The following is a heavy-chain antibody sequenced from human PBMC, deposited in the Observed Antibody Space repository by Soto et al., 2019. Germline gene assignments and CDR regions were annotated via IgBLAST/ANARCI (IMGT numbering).Heavy chain of an antibody. V-gene: IGHV3-30-3*01. J-gene: IGHJ6*02. D-gene: IGHD5-12*01. CDR3: ARERDSYSGYYYYGMDV. CDR1: GFTFSSYA. CDR2: ISYDGSNK. Sequence: QVQLVESGGGVVQPGRSLRLSCAASGFTFSSYAMHWVRQAPGKGLEWVAVISYDGSNKYYADSVKGRFTISRDNSKNPLYLQMKSLRAEDTAVYYCARERDSYSGYYYYGMDVWGQGTTVTVSS.